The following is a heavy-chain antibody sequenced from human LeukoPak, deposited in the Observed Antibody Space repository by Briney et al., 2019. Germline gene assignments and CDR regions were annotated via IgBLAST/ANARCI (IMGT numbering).Heavy chain of an antibody. CDR3: ARLEADYYDSSGYSWFDP. Sequence: GASVKVSCKASGYTFTSYGISWGRQAPGQGLEWMGWISAYNGNTNYAQRLQGRVTMTTDTSTSTAYMELRSLRSDDTAVYYCARLEADYYDSSGYSWFDPWGQGTLVTVSS. CDR1: GYTFTSYG. D-gene: IGHD3-22*01. CDR2: ISAYNGNT. V-gene: IGHV1-18*01. J-gene: IGHJ5*02.